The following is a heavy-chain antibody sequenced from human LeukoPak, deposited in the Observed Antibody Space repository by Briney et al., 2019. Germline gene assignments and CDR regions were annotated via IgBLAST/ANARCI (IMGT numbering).Heavy chain of an antibody. CDR2: MNHSGST. D-gene: IGHD3-10*01. Sequence: SETLSLTCVVYGGSFSGYYWSWIRQPPGKGLEWIGEMNHSGSTNYNPSLKSRVTISVDTSKNQFSLKLNSVTAADTAVYYCAKSNGYGLVDIWGQGTMVTVSS. J-gene: IGHJ3*02. CDR1: GGSFSGYY. CDR3: AKSNGYGLVDI. V-gene: IGHV4-34*01.